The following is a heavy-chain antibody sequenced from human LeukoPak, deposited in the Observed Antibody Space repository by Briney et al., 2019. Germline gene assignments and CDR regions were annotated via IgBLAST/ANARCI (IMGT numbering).Heavy chain of an antibody. CDR2: IWYDGSNK. CDR3: AKEQYAMVRGVGWFDP. V-gene: IGHV3-33*06. CDR1: GFTFSSYG. Sequence: GGSLRLSCAASGFTFSSYGMHWVRQAPGKGLEWVAVIWYDGSNKYYADSVKGRFTISRDNSKNTLYLQMNSLRAEDTAVYYCAKEQYAMVRGVGWFDPWGQRTLVTVSS. J-gene: IGHJ5*02. D-gene: IGHD3-10*01.